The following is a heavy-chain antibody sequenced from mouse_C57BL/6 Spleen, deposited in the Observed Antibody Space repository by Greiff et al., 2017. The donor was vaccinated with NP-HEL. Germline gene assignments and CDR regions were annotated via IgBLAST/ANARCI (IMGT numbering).Heavy chain of an antibody. J-gene: IGHJ2*01. CDR1: GFTFSSYA. Sequence: DVQLVESGGGLVKPGGSLKLSCAASGFTFSSYAMSWVRQTPEKRLEWVATISDGGSYTYYPDNVKGRFTISRDNAKNNLYLQMSHLKSEDTAMYYCARGGGDVDYWGQGTTLTVSS. CDR3: ARGGGDVDY. CDR2: ISDGGSYT. V-gene: IGHV5-4*01. D-gene: IGHD1-1*02.